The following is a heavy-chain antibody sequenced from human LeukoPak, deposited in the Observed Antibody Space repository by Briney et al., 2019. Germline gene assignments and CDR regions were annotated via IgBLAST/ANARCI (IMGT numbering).Heavy chain of an antibody. CDR1: GFTFSSYW. CDR3: VRLSSGLSFDY. Sequence: GGSLRLSCAASGFTFSSYWMSWVRQAPGKGLEWVANIKQDGSEKYYVDSVKGRFTISRDNAKNSLYLQMNSLRAEDTAVYYCVRLSSGLSFDYWGQGTLVTVSS. D-gene: IGHD6-25*01. V-gene: IGHV3-7*01. J-gene: IGHJ4*02. CDR2: IKQDGSEK.